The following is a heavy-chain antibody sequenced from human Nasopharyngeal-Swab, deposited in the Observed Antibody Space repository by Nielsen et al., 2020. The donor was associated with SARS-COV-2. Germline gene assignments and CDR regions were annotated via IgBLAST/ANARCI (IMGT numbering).Heavy chain of an antibody. CDR3: ARDGSGSVGWFDP. CDR2: IIPIFGTA. Sequence: WVRQAPGQGLEWMGGIIPIFGTANYAQKFQGRVTITADESTSTAYMELSSLRSEDTAVYYCARDGSGSVGWFDPWGQGTLVTVSS. J-gene: IGHJ5*02. D-gene: IGHD3-10*01. V-gene: IGHV1-69*01.